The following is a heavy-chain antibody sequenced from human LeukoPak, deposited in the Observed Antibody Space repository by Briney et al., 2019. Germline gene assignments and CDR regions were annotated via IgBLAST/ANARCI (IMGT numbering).Heavy chain of an antibody. J-gene: IGHJ4*02. CDR3: ARDRGDSRPYDY. V-gene: IGHV1-46*01. D-gene: IGHD3-22*01. CDR1: GYTLTDYF. CDR2: INPTGGTT. Sequence: ASVKVSCKASGYTLTDYFMHWVRRAPGQGLEWMGIINPTGGTTRYTQNFQGRVTMTRDMSTSTLYMELSSLRYEDTAVYYCARDRGDSRPYDYWGQGTLVTVSS.